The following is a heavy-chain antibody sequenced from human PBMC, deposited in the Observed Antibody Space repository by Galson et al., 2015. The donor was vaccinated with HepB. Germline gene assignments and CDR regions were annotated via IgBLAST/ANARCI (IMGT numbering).Heavy chain of an antibody. V-gene: IGHV3-11*01. D-gene: IGHD6-19*01. CDR1: GLIFSDYY. J-gene: IGHJ5*01. CDR3: ATIPADRNGWYHHDS. Sequence: SLRLSCAASGLIFSDYYMSWVRQAPGKGLEWVSYITSSGSAIYAASVKGRLTVSRDNDQHSLFLQMNSLRGEDTAVYYCATIPADRNGWYHHDSWGQGTLVTVSS. CDR2: ITSSGSAI.